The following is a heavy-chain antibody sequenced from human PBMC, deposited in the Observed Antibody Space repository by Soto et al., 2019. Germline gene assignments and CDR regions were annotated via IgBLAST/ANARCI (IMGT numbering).Heavy chain of an antibody. V-gene: IGHV3-74*01. CDR1: GFTFSSYW. Sequence: PGGSLILSCAASGFTFSSYWMHWVRQAPGKGLVWVSRINSDGSSTSYADSVKGRFTISRDNSKNTLYLQMNSLRAEDTAVYYCAKIGDSSSSLPYYYYYYGMDVWGQGTTVTVSS. CDR2: INSDGSST. J-gene: IGHJ6*02. D-gene: IGHD6-6*01. CDR3: AKIGDSSSSLPYYYYYYGMDV.